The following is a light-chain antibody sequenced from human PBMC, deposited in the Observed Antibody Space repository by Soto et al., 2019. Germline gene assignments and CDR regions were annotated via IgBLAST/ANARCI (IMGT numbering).Light chain of an antibody. CDR3: QQRSNWPLT. CDR2: DAS. CDR1: QSVNNY. V-gene: IGKV3-11*01. Sequence: EIVLTQSPATLSLSPGERATLSCRASQSVNNYLAWYQQQPGQAPRLLIYDASNRATGIPARFSGSGSGTDFTLTISSLEPEDFVVYYCQQRSNWPLTFGGGTKVEIK. J-gene: IGKJ4*01.